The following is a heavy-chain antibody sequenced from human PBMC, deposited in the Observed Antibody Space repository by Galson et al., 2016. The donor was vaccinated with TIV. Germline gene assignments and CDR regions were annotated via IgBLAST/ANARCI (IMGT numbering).Heavy chain of an antibody. J-gene: IGHJ6*02. CDR1: GLTFSDFW. Sequence: SLRLSCAASGLTFSDFWIHWVRQTPGRGPVWVSRINGDGCDMTYADSVKGRFTITRDNGKNTLYLQMHSLRVEDTAVYYCARAGDWLGVYGLDVWSQGTTVTVAS. CDR2: INGDGCDM. V-gene: IGHV3-74*01. CDR3: ARAGDWLGVYGLDV. D-gene: IGHD3/OR15-3a*01.